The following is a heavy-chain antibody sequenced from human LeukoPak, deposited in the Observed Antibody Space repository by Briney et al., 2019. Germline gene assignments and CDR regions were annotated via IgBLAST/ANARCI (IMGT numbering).Heavy chain of an antibody. CDR2: INCNSGDR. CDR1: GYTFTGNY. D-gene: IGHD6-13*01. CDR3: ARDPAAAAVPSDY. J-gene: IGHJ4*02. Sequence: ASVKVSCKASGYTFTGNYMHWVRHAPGPGHELMGWINCNSGDRKYAQKFQGRVTVTRDTSISTVYMELSRLTSDDTAVYYCARDPAAAAVPSDYWGQGTLVTVSS. V-gene: IGHV1-2*02.